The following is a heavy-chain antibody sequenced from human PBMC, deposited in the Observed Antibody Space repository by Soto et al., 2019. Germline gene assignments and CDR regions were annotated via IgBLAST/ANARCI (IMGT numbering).Heavy chain of an antibody. CDR2: VHHSWGS. V-gene: IGHV4-59*08. CDR3: ARQGCGPLHALVDV. CDR1: GGSISSYY. Sequence: SETLSLTCTVSGGSISSYYWSWFRQSPGKRMEWIGYVHHSWGSSYNPSLQSRVAISLDTSKSQFSLKVTSVTATDTAVYYCARQGCGPLHALVDVWGQGTTVTVSS. J-gene: IGHJ6*02. D-gene: IGHD2-2*01.